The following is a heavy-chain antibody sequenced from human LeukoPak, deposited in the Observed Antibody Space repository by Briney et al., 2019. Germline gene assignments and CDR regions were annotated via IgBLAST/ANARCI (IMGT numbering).Heavy chain of an antibody. CDR3: ARGVRGRKWYYFDS. CDR2: IHHSGST. J-gene: IGHJ4*02. D-gene: IGHD2-15*01. Sequence: SETLSLTCSVSGDSITSGDYYWTWIRQSPGEGLEWLGYIHHSGSTLYHPSLESRLSLSVDTSKNQFSLTLTSVTAADSAVFYCARGVRGRKWYYFDSWGRGTLVTVSS. V-gene: IGHV4-30-4*01. CDR1: GDSITSGDYY.